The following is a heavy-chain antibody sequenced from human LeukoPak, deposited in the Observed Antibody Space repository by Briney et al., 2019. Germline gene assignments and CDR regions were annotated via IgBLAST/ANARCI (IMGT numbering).Heavy chain of an antibody. D-gene: IGHD4-17*01. CDR1: GGSLSDYY. CDR2: INHSGST. J-gene: IGHJ4*02. V-gene: IGHV4-34*01. CDR3: ARGAVTSPFDY. Sequence: SETLSLTCAVYGGSLSDYYWSWIRQPPGKGLEWIGEINHSGSTNYNPSLKSRVTISVDTSKNQFSLKLSSVTAADTAVYYCARGAVTSPFDYWGQGTLVTVSS.